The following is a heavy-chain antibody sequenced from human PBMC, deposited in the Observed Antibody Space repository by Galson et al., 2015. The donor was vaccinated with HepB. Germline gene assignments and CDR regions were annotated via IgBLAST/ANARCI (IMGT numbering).Heavy chain of an antibody. V-gene: IGHV1-18*01. D-gene: IGHD1-1*01. Sequence: SVKVSCKASGYSLSNYGLSWIRQAPGPGLEWMGWFSGYDGSTNYAQKFQGRVTMTADASTGTAYLELTSLRSDDTAVYYCARDSRLELRLNNYFSYGMDVWGQGSAVTVSS. CDR2: FSGYDGST. CDR3: ARDSRLELRLNNYFSYGMDV. J-gene: IGHJ6*02. CDR1: GYSLSNYG.